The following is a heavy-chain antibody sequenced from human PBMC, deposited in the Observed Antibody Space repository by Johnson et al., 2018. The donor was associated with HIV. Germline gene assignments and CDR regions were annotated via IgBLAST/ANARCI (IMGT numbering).Heavy chain of an antibody. V-gene: IGHV3-7*01. CDR2: LKEDGRET. Sequence: VQLVESGGGLVKPGGSLRLSCAASRFTFSDYYMSWIRQTPGKGLEWVANLKEDGRETYYVDSVKGRFTIYRDNSTNSLYLQMNSLRVEDTAVYYCARDRRDDLYSHQLVLRGQNAFDIWGQGTMVTVSS. D-gene: IGHD1-26*01. J-gene: IGHJ3*02. CDR1: RFTFSDYY. CDR3: ARDRRDDLYSHQLVLRGQNAFDI.